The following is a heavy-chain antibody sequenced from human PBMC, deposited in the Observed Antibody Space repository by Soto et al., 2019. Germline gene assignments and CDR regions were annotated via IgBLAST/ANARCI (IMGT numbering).Heavy chain of an antibody. Sequence: QVQLVQSGAEVKKPGSSVKVSCKASGGTFSSYAISWVRQAPGQGLEWMGGIIPIFGTANYAQKFQGRVTITADESTSTAYMELSSLRSEDTAVYYCARAWDCISTSCYAPFDPWGQGTLVTVSS. J-gene: IGHJ5*02. D-gene: IGHD2-2*01. CDR3: ARAWDCISTSCYAPFDP. CDR2: IIPIFGTA. V-gene: IGHV1-69*12. CDR1: GGTFSSYA.